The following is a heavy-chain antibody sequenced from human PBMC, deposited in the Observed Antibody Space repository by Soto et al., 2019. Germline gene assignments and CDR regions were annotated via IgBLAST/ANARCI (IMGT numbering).Heavy chain of an antibody. D-gene: IGHD5-12*01. V-gene: IGHV3-73*01. CDR3: ARGFSGYDLAYFDY. CDR1: GFTFSGSS. CDR2: IRTKPNNYAT. J-gene: IGHJ4*02. Sequence: EVQLVEPGGVLVQPGESLKLSCAASGFTFSGSSMHWVRQSSGKGLEWIGRIRTKPNNYATAYAASVKGRFTISRDDSENTAYLQMNSLKSEDTAVYYCARGFSGYDLAYFDYWGRGTLVTVSS.